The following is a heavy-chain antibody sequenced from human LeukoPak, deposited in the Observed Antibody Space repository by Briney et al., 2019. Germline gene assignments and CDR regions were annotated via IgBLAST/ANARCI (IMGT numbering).Heavy chain of an antibody. CDR3: ARDLSPVVRASPMGY. D-gene: IGHD3-10*01. V-gene: IGHV3-23*01. CDR1: GFTFSNYA. Sequence: GGSLRLSCAASGFTFSNYAMRWVRQAPGKGLEWVSAISAGGDGTYYADSVKGRFTISRDNSKNTLYLQMNSLRAEDTAIYYCARDLSPVVRASPMGYWGQGTLATVSS. J-gene: IGHJ4*02. CDR2: ISAGGDGT.